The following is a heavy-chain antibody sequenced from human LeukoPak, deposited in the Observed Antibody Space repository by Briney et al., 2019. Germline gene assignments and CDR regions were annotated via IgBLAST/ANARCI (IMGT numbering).Heavy chain of an antibody. V-gene: IGHV4-59*01. Sequence: SETLSLTGTVSGASISFYYWSWIRQPPGKGLEWIGYIYYSGSTKYNPSLKSRVTMSIDTSKNQFSLNLKSVTAADTAGYYCALGSSGWSDYSFDIWGHGTMVTVSS. CDR2: IYYSGST. J-gene: IGHJ3*02. CDR1: GASISFYY. CDR3: ALGSSGWSDYSFDI. D-gene: IGHD6-25*01.